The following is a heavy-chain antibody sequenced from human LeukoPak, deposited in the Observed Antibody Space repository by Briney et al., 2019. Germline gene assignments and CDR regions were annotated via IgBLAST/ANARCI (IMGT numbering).Heavy chain of an antibody. CDR1: GFTVSSNY. V-gene: IGHV3-53*01. CDR2: IYSGGNT. Sequence: QTGGSRRLSCAASGFTVSSNYMSCGRQAPREVLEWVSLIYSGGNTYYADSVRGRFTISRDSSKSTLFLQMNSHRAEDTAVYYCARVYSSSSGKGMDVWGQGTTVTVSS. CDR3: ARVYSSSSGKGMDV. J-gene: IGHJ6*02. D-gene: IGHD6-6*01.